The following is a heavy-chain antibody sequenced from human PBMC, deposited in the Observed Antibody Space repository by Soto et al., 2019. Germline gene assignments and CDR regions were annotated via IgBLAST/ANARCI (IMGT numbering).Heavy chain of an antibody. CDR3: ARLIGPTVTTYV. J-gene: IGHJ4*02. CDR2: LYYSGST. D-gene: IGHD4-17*01. CDR1: GGSISSSSYY. Sequence: QLQLQESGPGLVKPSETLSLTCTVSGGSISSSSYYWGWIRQPPGKGLEWIGSLYYSGSTYYNPSLKSRVTISVDTSKNQFSLKLSSVTAADTAVYYCARLIGPTVTTYVWGQGTLVTVSS. V-gene: IGHV4-39*01.